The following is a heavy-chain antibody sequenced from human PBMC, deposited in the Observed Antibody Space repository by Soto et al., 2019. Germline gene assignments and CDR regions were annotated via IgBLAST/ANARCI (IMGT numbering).Heavy chain of an antibody. CDR2: IIPIFGTA. CDR3: ARVNYDSSGYHSPSYWYFDL. Sequence: QVQLVQSGAEVKKPGSSVKVSCKASGGTFSSYAISWVRQAPGQGLEWMGGIIPIFGTANYAQKFQGRVTITADESTSTAYMEMSSLRSEDTAVYYCARVNYDSSGYHSPSYWYFDLWGRGTLVTVSS. D-gene: IGHD3-22*01. V-gene: IGHV1-69*01. CDR1: GGTFSSYA. J-gene: IGHJ2*01.